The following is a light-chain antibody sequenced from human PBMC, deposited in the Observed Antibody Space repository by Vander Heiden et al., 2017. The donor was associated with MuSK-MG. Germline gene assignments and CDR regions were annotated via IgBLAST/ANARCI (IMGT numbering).Light chain of an antibody. CDR3: HSYDSSLSGVV. J-gene: IGLJ2*01. CDR1: SSNIGAGYD. V-gene: IGLV1-40*01. Sequence: QSVLTQSPSVSGAPGQRVTISCTGSSSNIGAGYDVLWYQQLPGTAPKLLIFGNSNRPSGVPDRFSGSKSGTSASLAITGLQAEDEADYYCHSYDSSLSGVVFGGGTKLTVL. CDR2: GNS.